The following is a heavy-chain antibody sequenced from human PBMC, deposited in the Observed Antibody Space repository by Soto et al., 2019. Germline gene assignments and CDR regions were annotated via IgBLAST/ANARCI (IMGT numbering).Heavy chain of an antibody. D-gene: IGHD6-25*01. CDR2: ISTSSSTI. Sequence: EVQLVESGGGLVQPGGSLRLSCAASGFTFSNYSMNWVRQAPGKGLEWVSYISTSSSTIYYADSVKGRFTISRDNAKHSLFLQMNSLRAEDTAVYYCVSATAAGWGQGTLVTVSS. CDR3: VSATAAG. J-gene: IGHJ4*02. V-gene: IGHV3-48*01. CDR1: GFTFSNYS.